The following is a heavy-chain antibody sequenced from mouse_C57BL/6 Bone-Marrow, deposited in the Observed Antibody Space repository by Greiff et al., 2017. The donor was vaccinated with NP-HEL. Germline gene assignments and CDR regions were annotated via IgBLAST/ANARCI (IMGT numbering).Heavy chain of an antibody. J-gene: IGHJ3*01. CDR3: ARHEQLRSFAY. CDR1: GFTFSDYG. CDR2: ISNLAYSI. V-gene: IGHV5-15*01. Sequence: EVQVVESGGGLVQPGGSLKLSCAASGFTFSDYGMAWVRQAPRKGPEWVAFISNLAYSIYYADTVTGRFTISRENAKNTLYLERSSLRSEDTAMYYCARHEQLRSFAYWGQGTLVTVSA. D-gene: IGHD1-1*01.